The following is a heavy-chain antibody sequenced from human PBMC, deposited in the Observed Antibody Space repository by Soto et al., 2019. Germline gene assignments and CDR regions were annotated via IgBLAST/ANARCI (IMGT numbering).Heavy chain of an antibody. J-gene: IGHJ4*02. D-gene: IGHD3-3*01. V-gene: IGHV3-33*01. CDR1: GFTFSSYG. CDR2: IWYDGSNE. CDR3: ARGLGGGFLEWLGTYQFDY. Sequence: PGGSLRLSCAASGFTFSSYGMHWVRQAPGKGLEWVAVIWYDGSNEYYADSVKGRFTIARDNSKNTMYLQMNSLSAEDTAVYYCARGLGGGFLEWLGTYQFDYWGQGTLVTVSS.